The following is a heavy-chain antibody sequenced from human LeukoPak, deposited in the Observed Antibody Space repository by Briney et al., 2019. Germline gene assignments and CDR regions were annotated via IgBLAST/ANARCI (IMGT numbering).Heavy chain of an antibody. D-gene: IGHD3-9*01. V-gene: IGHV4-59*12. Sequence: SETLSLTCTVSGGSISSYYWSWIRQPPGKGLEWIGYISYSGSTNYNPSLKSRVTISVDTSKNQFSLKLSSVTAADTAVYYCARDLTNYDILTGYYKGGVFDNWGQGTLVTVSS. CDR2: ISYSGST. CDR1: GGSISSYY. J-gene: IGHJ4*02. CDR3: ARDLTNYDILTGYYKGGVFDN.